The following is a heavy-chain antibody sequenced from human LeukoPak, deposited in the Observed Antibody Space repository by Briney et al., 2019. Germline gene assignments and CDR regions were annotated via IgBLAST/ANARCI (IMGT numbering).Heavy chain of an antibody. CDR3: ARDFCSSTSCLFTT. D-gene: IGHD2-2*01. CDR2: INPNSGDT. CDR1: GYTFTGYH. Sequence: ASVKVSCKASGYTFTGYHMHWVRQAPGQGLEWMGRINPNSGDTNYAQKFQGRVTMTRDTSISTAYVELSRLRSDDTAVYYCARDFCSSTSCLFTTGGRGPLVTVS. J-gene: IGHJ4*02. V-gene: IGHV1-2*06.